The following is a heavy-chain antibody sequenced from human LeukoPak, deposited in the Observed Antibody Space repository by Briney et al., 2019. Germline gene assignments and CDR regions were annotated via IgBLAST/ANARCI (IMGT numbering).Heavy chain of an antibody. J-gene: IGHJ5*02. CDR3: ARGGPTYYDFWSGYSMALEPPAHNWFDP. CDR2: IFHSGST. V-gene: IGHV4-4*02. CDR1: GGSISSSDW. Sequence: SETLSLTCAVSGGSISSSDWWSWVRQPPGKGLEWIGEIFHSGSTNYNPSLKSRVTISVDKSKNQFSLKLSSVTAADTAVYYCARGGPTYYDFWSGYSMALEPPAHNWFDPWGQGILVTVSS. D-gene: IGHD3-3*01.